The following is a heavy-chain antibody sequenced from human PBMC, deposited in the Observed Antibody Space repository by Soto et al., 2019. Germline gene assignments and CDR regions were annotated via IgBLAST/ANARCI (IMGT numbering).Heavy chain of an antibody. J-gene: IGHJ4*02. CDR1: GFTFSIYG. D-gene: IGHD6-13*01. V-gene: IGHV3-30*18. CDR3: AKSMAAPGSLDY. CDR2: ISYDVSNK. Sequence: QVQLVESGGGVVQPGRSLRLSCTASGFTFSIYGMHWVRQAPGKGLEWVGVISYDVSNKYYADSVKGRFTISRDNSKNTLYLHMNSLRAEDTAVYYCAKSMAAPGSLDYWGLGTLVTVSS.